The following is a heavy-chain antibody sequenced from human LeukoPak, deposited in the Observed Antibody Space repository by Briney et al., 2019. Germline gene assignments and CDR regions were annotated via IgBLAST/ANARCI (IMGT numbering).Heavy chain of an antibody. J-gene: IGHJ4*02. Sequence: GGSLRLSCAASGFAFSNTWMHWVRQAPGKGLVRVSHINSDGSTTSYADSVKGRFTISRDNAKNTLYLQMNSLRAEDTAVYYCARGSSSWYEDYWGQGTLVTVSS. CDR2: INSDGSTT. D-gene: IGHD6-13*01. V-gene: IGHV3-74*01. CDR1: GFAFSNTW. CDR3: ARGSSSWYEDY.